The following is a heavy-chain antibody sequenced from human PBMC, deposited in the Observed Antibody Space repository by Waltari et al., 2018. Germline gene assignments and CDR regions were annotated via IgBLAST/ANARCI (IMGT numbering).Heavy chain of an antibody. CDR3: AKDGETGRKAAAGKRGDYYYGMDV. CDR1: GFTFSSYA. J-gene: IGHJ6*02. Sequence: EVQLLESGGGLVQPGGSLRLSCAASGFTFSSYAMSWVRQAPGKGLEWVSAISGSGGSTYYADSVKGRFTISRDNSKNTLYLQMNSLRAEDTAVYYCAKDGETGRKAAAGKRGDYYYGMDVWGQGTTVTVSS. CDR2: ISGSGGST. D-gene: IGHD6-13*01. V-gene: IGHV3-23*01.